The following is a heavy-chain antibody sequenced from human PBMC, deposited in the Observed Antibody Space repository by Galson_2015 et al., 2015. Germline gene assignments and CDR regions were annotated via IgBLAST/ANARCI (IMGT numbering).Heavy chain of an antibody. CDR1: RLIFSSSW. CDR3: GVAASGTDDY. V-gene: IGHV3-74*01. J-gene: IGHJ4*02. CDR2: INSDGSST. D-gene: IGHD6-13*01. Sequence: SLRLSCAVSRLIFSSSWMHWVRQAPGKGLVWVSRINSDGSSTSYADSVRGRFTISRDNAKNTLYLQMNSLRVEDTAVYYCGVAASGTDDYWGQGTLVTVSS.